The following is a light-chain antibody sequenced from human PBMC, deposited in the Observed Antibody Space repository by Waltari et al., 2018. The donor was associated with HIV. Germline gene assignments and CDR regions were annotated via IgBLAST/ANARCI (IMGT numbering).Light chain of an antibody. V-gene: IGKV1D-16*01. CDR3: QQYSRYPIT. CDR1: QAIRAW. CDR2: VAS. Sequence: DIQMTQSPPSLSASVGDKVTISCRADQAIRAWLAWYQQKPGKAPRSLIYVASTLQSGVPSRFSGNASGTDFTLTITNLQPEDSATYYCQQYSRYPITFGQGTRLEI. J-gene: IGKJ5*01.